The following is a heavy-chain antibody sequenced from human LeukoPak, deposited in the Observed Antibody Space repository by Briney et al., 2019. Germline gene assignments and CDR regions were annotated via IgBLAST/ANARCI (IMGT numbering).Heavy chain of an antibody. Sequence: SETLSLTCTVSGGSISSYYWSWIRQPPGKGLEWIGEINHSGSTNYNPSLKSRVTISVDTSKNQFSLKLSSVTAADTAVYYCAGPSMTTVTSFDYWGQGTLVTVSS. CDR3: AGPSMTTVTSFDY. CDR1: GGSISSYY. V-gene: IGHV4-34*01. CDR2: INHSGST. J-gene: IGHJ4*02. D-gene: IGHD4-17*01.